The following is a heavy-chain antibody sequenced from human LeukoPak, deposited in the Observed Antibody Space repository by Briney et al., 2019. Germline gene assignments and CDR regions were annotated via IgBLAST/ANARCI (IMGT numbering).Heavy chain of an antibody. CDR1: GYTFTSYG. CDR3: ATSEWRADRFDY. V-gene: IGHV1-18*01. CDR2: ISAYNGNT. D-gene: IGHD2-8*01. Sequence: GASVKVSCKASGYTFTSYGISWVRQAPGQGLEWMGWISAYNGNTSYAQKLQGRVTMTTDTSTSTAYMELRSLRSDDTAVYYCATSEWRADRFDYWGQGTLVTVSS. J-gene: IGHJ4*02.